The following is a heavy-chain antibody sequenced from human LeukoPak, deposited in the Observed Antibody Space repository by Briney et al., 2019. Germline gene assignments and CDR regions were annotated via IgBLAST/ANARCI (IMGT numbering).Heavy chain of an antibody. D-gene: IGHD4-23*01. Sequence: ASVKVSCKASGYTFTSYDINWVRQATGQGLEWMGWINPNSGGTNYAQKFQGRVTMTRDTSISTAYMELSRLRSDDTAVYYCVTTVVNGRLLVYWGQGTLVTVSS. CDR2: INPNSGGT. CDR1: GYTFTSYD. J-gene: IGHJ4*02. V-gene: IGHV1-2*02. CDR3: VTTVVNGRLLVY.